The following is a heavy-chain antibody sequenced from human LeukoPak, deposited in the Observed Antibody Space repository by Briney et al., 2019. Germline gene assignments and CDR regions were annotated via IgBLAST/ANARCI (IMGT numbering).Heavy chain of an antibody. J-gene: IGHJ4*02. V-gene: IGHV3-23*01. CDR1: GFTFSNYA. D-gene: IGHD3-22*01. CDR2: ISGSGDKI. Sequence: PGGSLRLSCAASGFTFSNYAMSWVRQAPGKGLEWVLSISGSGDKIMYADSVKGRFTISRDNSKNTLYLQMNSLRAEDTAMYHCATQHYYYDRSNYDFYYFDYWGQGTQVTVSS. CDR3: ATQHYYYDRSNYDFYYFDY.